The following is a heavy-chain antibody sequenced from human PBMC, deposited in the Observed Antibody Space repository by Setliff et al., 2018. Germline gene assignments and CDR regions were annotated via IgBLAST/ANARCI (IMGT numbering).Heavy chain of an antibody. J-gene: IGHJ3*02. V-gene: IGHV3-30*18. CDR2: VSYDGSNK. Sequence: LRLSCAASGFTFSAYGMHWVRQAPGKGLEWVAVVSYDGSNKWYADSVKGQFTISRDNSKNTLYLQLNSLRPEDTAVYYCVKEGIAATGTAFDIWGQGTMVTVSS. CDR3: VKEGIAATGTAFDI. D-gene: IGHD6-13*01. CDR1: GFTFSAYG.